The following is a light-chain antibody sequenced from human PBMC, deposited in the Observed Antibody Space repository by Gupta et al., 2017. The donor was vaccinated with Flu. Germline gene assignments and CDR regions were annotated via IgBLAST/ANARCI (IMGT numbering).Light chain of an antibody. CDR3: QQYFGIPYS. CDR1: QNILYISNNKNY. CDR2: WAS. Sequence: DIVMTQSPDSLAVSLGERATIDCKSSQNILYISNNKNYLAWYQQKPGQPPKLLNYWASTRESGVPDRFRGSGSGRDFTLTISNLQAEDVAVYYCQQYFGIPYSFGQGTKLEIK. V-gene: IGKV4-1*01. J-gene: IGKJ2*03.